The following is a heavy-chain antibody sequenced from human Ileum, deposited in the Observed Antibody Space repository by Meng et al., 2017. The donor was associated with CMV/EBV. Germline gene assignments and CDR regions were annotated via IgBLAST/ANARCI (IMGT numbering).Heavy chain of an antibody. D-gene: IGHD4-11*01. CDR3: ARTICDYTDYKHFDL. CDR1: AGSTSSYY. V-gene: IGHV4-4*07. CDR2: LSTTGST. J-gene: IGHJ2*01. Sequence: PQQESGPGLLQPSATLSLPCTLSAGSTSSYYWNWIRQPAAKALEWIGRLSTTGSTNYTPYLTSRVTMSVDTSKTQFSLRLSSVTAADTAVYYCARTICDYTDYKHFDLWGRGTLVTVSS.